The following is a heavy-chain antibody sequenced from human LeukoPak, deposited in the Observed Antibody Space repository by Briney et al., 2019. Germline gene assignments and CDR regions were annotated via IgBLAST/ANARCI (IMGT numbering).Heavy chain of an antibody. Sequence: GGSLRLSCAASGFAFSTYAMSLVRQAPGKGLEWVSAISGSGDDTYYADSLKGRFTISRDNSKNTVYLQINSLRAEDTAVYRCANALTLVRGVVAPLDYWGQGTLVTVSS. CDR2: ISGSGDDT. V-gene: IGHV3-23*01. D-gene: IGHD3-10*01. CDR3: ANALTLVRGVVAPLDY. CDR1: GFAFSTYA. J-gene: IGHJ4*02.